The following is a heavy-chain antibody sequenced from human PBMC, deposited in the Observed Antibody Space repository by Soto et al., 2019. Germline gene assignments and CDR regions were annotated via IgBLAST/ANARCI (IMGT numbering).Heavy chain of an antibody. CDR3: AKGLLLPALLAEIDY. CDR1: GFTFSSYG. V-gene: IGHV3-30*18. Sequence: ESVGGVVQPGRSLRLSCAASGFTFSSYGMHWVRQAPGKGLEWVAVISYDGSNKYYADSVKGRFTISRDNSKNTLYLQMNSLRAEDTAVYYCAKGLLLPALLAEIDYWGQGTLVTVSS. CDR2: ISYDGSNK. D-gene: IGHD2-2*01. J-gene: IGHJ4*02.